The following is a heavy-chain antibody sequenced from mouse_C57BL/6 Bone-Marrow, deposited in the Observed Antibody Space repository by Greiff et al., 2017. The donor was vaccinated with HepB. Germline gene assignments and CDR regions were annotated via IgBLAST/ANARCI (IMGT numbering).Heavy chain of an antibody. CDR3: ARESGITTVVARWYFDV. J-gene: IGHJ1*03. CDR2: IYPGSGST. D-gene: IGHD1-1*01. Sequence: QVQLQQPGAELVKPGASVKMSCKASGYTFTSYWITWVKQRPGQGLEWIGDIYPGSGSTNYNEKFKSKATLTVDTSSSTAYMQLSSLTSEDSAVYYCARESGITTVVARWYFDVWGTGTTVTVSS. V-gene: IGHV1-55*01. CDR1: GYTFTSYW.